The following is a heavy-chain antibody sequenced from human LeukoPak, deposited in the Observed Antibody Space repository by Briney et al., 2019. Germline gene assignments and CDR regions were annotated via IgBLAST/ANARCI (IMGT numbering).Heavy chain of an antibody. V-gene: IGHV4-30-2*01. D-gene: IGHD3-22*01. CDR2: IYHSGST. J-gene: IGHJ3*02. Sequence: PSQTLSLTCAVSGGSISSGGYSWSWIRQPPGKGREWIGYIYHSGSTYYNPSLKSRVTISVDRSKNQFSLKLNSVTAADTAVYYCASTYYYDSSGYLGAFDIWGQGTMVTVSS. CDR3: ASTYYYDSSGYLGAFDI. CDR1: GGSISSGGYS.